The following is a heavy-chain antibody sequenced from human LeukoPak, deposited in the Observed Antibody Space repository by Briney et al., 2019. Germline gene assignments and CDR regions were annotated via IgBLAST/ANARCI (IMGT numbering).Heavy chain of an antibody. J-gene: IGHJ4*02. Sequence: VASVKVSCKASGYIFTNYGIVWVRQAPGQGLEWMGWISGYNGNINYAQKFQGRVTMTTDTSTSTVYMELRSLRSDDTAVYYCAREFRLSSSSSEFDYWGQGTLVTVSS. V-gene: IGHV1-18*01. CDR3: AREFRLSSSSSEFDY. CDR2: ISGYNGNI. D-gene: IGHD2-2*01. CDR1: GYIFTNYG.